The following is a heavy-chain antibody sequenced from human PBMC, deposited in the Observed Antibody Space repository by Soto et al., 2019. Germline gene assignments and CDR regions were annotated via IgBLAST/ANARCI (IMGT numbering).Heavy chain of an antibody. V-gene: IGHV3-72*01. CDR2: TRNKANSYTT. CDR1: GFTFSNYA. Sequence: GGSLRLSCAASGFTFSNYAMDWVRQAPGKGLEWVGRTRNKANSYTTEYAASVKGRFTISRDDSKNSLYLQMNSLKTEDTAVYYCATTTMTTVTTSTYYYGMDVWGQGTTVTVSS. D-gene: IGHD4-4*01. J-gene: IGHJ6*02. CDR3: ATTTMTTVTTSTYYYGMDV.